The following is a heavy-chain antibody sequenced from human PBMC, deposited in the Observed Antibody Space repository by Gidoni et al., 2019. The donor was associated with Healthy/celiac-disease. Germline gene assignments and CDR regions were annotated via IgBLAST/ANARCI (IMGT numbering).Heavy chain of an antibody. J-gene: IGHJ3*02. CDR2: IGTAGDT. V-gene: IGHV3-13*04. Sequence: EVQLVESGGGLVQPGGSLRLSCAASGFTFSSYDMHWVRQATGKGLEWVSAIGTAGDTYYPGSVKGRFTISRENAKNSLYLQMNSLRAGDTAVYYCARGMESGDAFDIWGQGTMVTVSS. D-gene: IGHD1-26*01. CDR1: GFTFSSYD. CDR3: ARGMESGDAFDI.